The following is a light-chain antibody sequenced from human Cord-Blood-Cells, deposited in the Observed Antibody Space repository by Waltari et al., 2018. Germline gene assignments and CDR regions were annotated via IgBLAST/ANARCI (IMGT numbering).Light chain of an antibody. V-gene: IGKV3-15*01. Sequence: EIVMTQSPATLSLSPGERATLSCRASQSVSSNLAWYQQKPGQAPRLLIYGASTRATGIPARFSGSGSGTEFTLTISRLQSEDFAVYYCQQYNNWLITFGQGTRLEIK. J-gene: IGKJ5*01. CDR3: QQYNNWLIT. CDR1: QSVSSN. CDR2: GAS.